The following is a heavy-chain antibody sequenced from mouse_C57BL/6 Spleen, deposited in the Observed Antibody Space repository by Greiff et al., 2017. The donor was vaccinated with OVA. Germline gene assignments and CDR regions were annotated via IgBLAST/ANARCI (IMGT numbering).Heavy chain of an antibody. V-gene: IGHV1-26*01. Sequence: VQLQQSGPELVKPGASVKISCKASGYTFTDYYMNWVKQSHGKSLEWIGDINPNNGGTSYNQKFKGKATLTVDKSSSTAYMELRSLTSEDSAVYYCARLPYGRAYFDVWGTGTTVTVSS. CDR3: ARLPYGRAYFDV. CDR2: INPNNGGT. D-gene: IGHD1-1*01. J-gene: IGHJ1*03. CDR1: GYTFTDYY.